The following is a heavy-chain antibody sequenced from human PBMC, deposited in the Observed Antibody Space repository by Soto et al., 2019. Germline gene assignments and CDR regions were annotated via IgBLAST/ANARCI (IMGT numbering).Heavy chain of an antibody. Sequence: ASVKASCKVSGYTLTELSMHWVRQAPGKGLEWMGGFDPEDGETIYAQKFQGRVTMTEDTSTDTAYMELSSLRSEDTAVYYCATDIVVVPAAIPTAVDYWGQGTLVTVSS. CDR1: GYTLTELS. CDR2: FDPEDGET. CDR3: ATDIVVVPAAIPTAVDY. J-gene: IGHJ4*02. V-gene: IGHV1-24*01. D-gene: IGHD2-2*01.